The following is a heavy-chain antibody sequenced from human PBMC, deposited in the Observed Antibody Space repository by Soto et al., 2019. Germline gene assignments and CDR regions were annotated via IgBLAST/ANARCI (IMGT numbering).Heavy chain of an antibody. D-gene: IGHD4-17*01. V-gene: IGHV4-59*08. CDR2: IYYSGST. CDR1: GGSISSYY. Sequence: PSETLSLTCTVSGGSISSYYWSWIRQPPGKGLEWIGYIYYSGSTNYNPSIKSRVTISVDTSKNQFSLKLSSVTAADTALYYCARHRRTYGDYFFDYWGQGTLVTVSS. CDR3: ARHRRTYGDYFFDY. J-gene: IGHJ4*02.